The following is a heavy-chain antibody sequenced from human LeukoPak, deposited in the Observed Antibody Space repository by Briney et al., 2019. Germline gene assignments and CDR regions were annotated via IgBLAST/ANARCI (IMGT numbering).Heavy chain of an antibody. J-gene: IGHJ6*02. CDR1: GGSISSYY. Sequence: SETLSLTCTVSGGSISSYYWSWIRQPPGKGLEWIGYIYYSGSTNYNPSLKSRVTISVDTSKNQFSLKLSSVTAADTAVYYCARDQVQRPLYYYYGMDVWGQGTTVTVSS. D-gene: IGHD1-1*01. V-gene: IGHV4-59*01. CDR2: IYYSGST. CDR3: ARDQVQRPLYYYYGMDV.